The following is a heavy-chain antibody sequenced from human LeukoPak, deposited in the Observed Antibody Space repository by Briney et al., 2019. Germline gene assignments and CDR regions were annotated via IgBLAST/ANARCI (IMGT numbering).Heavy chain of an antibody. Sequence: SETLSLTCTVSGGSVSSGSYYWSWIRQPPGKGLEWIGYIYYSGSTIYNPSLKSRVTISVDTSKNQFSLKLSSVTAADTAVYYCARRPYYYGSSGYHWGQGTLVTVSP. CDR3: ARRPYYYGSSGYH. CDR2: IYYSGST. CDR1: GGSVSSGSYY. J-gene: IGHJ4*02. V-gene: IGHV4-61*01. D-gene: IGHD3-22*01.